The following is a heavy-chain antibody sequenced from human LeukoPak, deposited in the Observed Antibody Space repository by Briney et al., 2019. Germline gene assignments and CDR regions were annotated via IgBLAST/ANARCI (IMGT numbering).Heavy chain of an antibody. CDR3: AIGPPYTPGVLDV. Sequence: PSETLSLTCTVSGYSISSGYYWGWIRQPPGKGLGGIGNLYFSENTSYNPSTTSRVTTSVDTSKNQVSLKLSSVTAADAAVYYCAIGPPYTPGVLDVWGKGTTVTISS. D-gene: IGHD7-27*01. CDR1: GYSISSGYY. V-gene: IGHV4-38-2*02. J-gene: IGHJ6*04. CDR2: LYFSENT.